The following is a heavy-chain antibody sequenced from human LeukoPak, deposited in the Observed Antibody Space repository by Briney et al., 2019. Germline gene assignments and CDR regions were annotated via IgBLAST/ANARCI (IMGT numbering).Heavy chain of an antibody. CDR1: GFTFSSYA. CDR3: ARERNYGDYLFWFDP. D-gene: IGHD4-17*01. CDR2: ISYDGSNK. J-gene: IGHJ5*02. V-gene: IGHV3-30*04. Sequence: GGSLRLSCAASGFTFSSYAMHWVRQAPGKGLVWVAVISYDGSNKYYADSVKGRFTISRDNSKNTLYLQMNSLRAEDTAVYYCARERNYGDYLFWFDPWGQGTLVTVSS.